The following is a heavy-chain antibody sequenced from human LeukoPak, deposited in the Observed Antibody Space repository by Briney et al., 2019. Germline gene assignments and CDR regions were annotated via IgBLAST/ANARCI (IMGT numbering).Heavy chain of an antibody. CDR2: IYYTGST. Sequence: SETLSLTCTVSGGSVSNGNYYWSWLRQPPGKALEWIGYIYYTGSTNYNPSLEGRVTISVDTSKHQFSVKLSSVTAADTAVYYCARSQHSYGSGDYWSQGTLVTVSS. D-gene: IGHD3-10*01. CDR1: GGSVSNGNYY. CDR3: ARSQHSYGSGDY. J-gene: IGHJ4*02. V-gene: IGHV4-61*01.